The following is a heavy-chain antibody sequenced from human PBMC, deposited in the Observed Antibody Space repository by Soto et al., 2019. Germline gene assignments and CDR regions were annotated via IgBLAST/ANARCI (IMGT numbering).Heavy chain of an antibody. V-gene: IGHV4-39*01. Sequence: SETLSLTCTVSGGSISSSRYYWGWTRQPPGKGLEWIGSIFYSGSTYHNPSLKSRVTISVDTSKNQFSLKLSSVTAADTAVYYCARPPTASLDAFDIWGQGTMVTVTS. CDR3: ARPPTASLDAFDI. CDR1: GGSISSSRYY. J-gene: IGHJ3*02. CDR2: IFYSGST.